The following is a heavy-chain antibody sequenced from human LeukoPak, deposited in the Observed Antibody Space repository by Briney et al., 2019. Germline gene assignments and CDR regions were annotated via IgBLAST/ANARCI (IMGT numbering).Heavy chain of an antibody. CDR3: ARHGGGDSFDY. CDR2: MYNSGST. J-gene: IGHJ4*02. Sequence: SETLSLTCSVSGGSISNYYWSWIRQPPGKGLEWIGYMYNSGSTNYNPSLKSRVTISEDTSKNQFSLKVTSVTAADTAVYYCARHGGGDSFDYWGQRTLVTASS. D-gene: IGHD2-21*02. CDR1: GGSISNYY. V-gene: IGHV4-59*08.